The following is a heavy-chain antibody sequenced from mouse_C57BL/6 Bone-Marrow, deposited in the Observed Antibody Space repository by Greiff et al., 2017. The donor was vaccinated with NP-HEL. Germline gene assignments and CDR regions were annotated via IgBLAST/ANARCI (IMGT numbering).Heavy chain of an antibody. V-gene: IGHV3-8*01. CDR3: ARSPLWLRRNYYAMDY. Sequence: VQLQQSGPGLAKPSQTLSLTCSVTGYSITSDYWNWIRKFPGHKLEYMGYISYSGSTYYNPSLKSRISITRDTSKNQYYLQLNSVTTEDTATYYCARSPLWLRRNYYAMDYWGQGTSVTVSS. D-gene: IGHD2-2*01. CDR2: ISYSGST. CDR1: GYSITSDY. J-gene: IGHJ4*01.